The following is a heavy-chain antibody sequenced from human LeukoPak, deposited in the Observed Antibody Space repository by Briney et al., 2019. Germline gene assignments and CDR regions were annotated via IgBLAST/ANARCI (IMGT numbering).Heavy chain of an antibody. CDR3: ATTIGYCSSTSCYTAGWFDP. D-gene: IGHD2-2*02. J-gene: IGHJ5*02. V-gene: IGHV1-69*13. CDR1: GGTFSSYA. Sequence: EASVKVSCKASGGTFSSYAFSWVRQAPGQGLEWMGGIIPIVGTTNYAQMFQGRVTITADESTSTAYMELSSLRSEDTAVYYCATTIGYCSSTSCYTAGWFDPWGQGTLVTVSS. CDR2: IIPIVGTT.